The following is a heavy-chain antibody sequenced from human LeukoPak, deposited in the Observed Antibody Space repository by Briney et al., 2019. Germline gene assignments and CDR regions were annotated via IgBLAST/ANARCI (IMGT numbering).Heavy chain of an antibody. CDR1: GASTSSYY. J-gene: IGHJ3*02. Sequence: SETLSLTCTVSGASTSSYYWSWIRQSPVKGLEWIGYIQYRGSTNYNPPLKSRVTISIDTSKNQLSLKLSSVTAADTAMYYCARGEGAVAGIGAFVIWGQGTMVTVSS. CDR2: IQYRGST. D-gene: IGHD6-19*01. V-gene: IGHV4-59*01. CDR3: ARGEGAVAGIGAFVI.